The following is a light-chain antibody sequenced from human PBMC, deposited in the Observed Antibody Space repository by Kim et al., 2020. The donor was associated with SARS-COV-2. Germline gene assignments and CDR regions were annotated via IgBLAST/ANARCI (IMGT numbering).Light chain of an antibody. CDR1: SNIVGYQG. V-gene: IGLV10-54*01. Sequence: RPTATPHSTGNSNIVGYQGPVWLQHNQGPPPKDLSYRDNNRPSGISERLSASRSGNTASLTITGLQPEDEADYYCSAWDSSLSGWVFGGGTQLTVL. CDR2: RDN. J-gene: IGLJ3*02. CDR3: SAWDSSLSGWV.